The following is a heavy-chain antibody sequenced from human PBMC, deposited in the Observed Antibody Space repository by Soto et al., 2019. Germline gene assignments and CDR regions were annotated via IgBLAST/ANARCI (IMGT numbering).Heavy chain of an antibody. D-gene: IGHD2-2*03. CDR1: GGSISSYY. Sequence: QVQLQESGPGLVKPSETLSLTCTVSGGSISSYYWSWIRQPPGKGLEWIGYIYYSGYTNYNPSLKSRVTISVDTSKNQFSLKLSSVTAADTAVYYCARECWMQFDPWGQGTLVTVSS. J-gene: IGHJ5*02. CDR2: IYYSGYT. CDR3: ARECWMQFDP. V-gene: IGHV4-59*01.